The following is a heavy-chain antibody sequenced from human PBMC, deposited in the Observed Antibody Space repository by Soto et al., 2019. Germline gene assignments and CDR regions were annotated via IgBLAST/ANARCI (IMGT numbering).Heavy chain of an antibody. Sequence: PGGSLRLSCAASGFTFSSYAMTWVRQAPGKGLEWVSGISGSGGSIYYADSVKGRFTISRDNSKSTLYLQTNSLRAEDTAVYYCAKSVEWLFHYYYGMDVGGTGTKVTVS. CDR1: GFTFSSYA. CDR3: AKSVEWLFHYYYGMDV. J-gene: IGHJ6*04. D-gene: IGHD3-3*01. CDR2: ISGSGGSI. V-gene: IGHV3-23*01.